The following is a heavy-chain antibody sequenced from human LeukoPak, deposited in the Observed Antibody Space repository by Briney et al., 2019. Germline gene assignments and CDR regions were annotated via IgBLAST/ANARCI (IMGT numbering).Heavy chain of an antibody. Sequence: PSETLSLTCAVLGGSLSGYYWSWIRKSPGKGLEGFGEINHSGRTNYNPSRKSRVTISVDTSKNQFSLKLSSVTAADTAVYYCARTNIVVVPAAMPLDYWGQGTLVTVSS. CDR3: ARTNIVVVPAAMPLDY. CDR1: GGSLSGYY. V-gene: IGHV4-34*01. CDR2: INHSGRT. J-gene: IGHJ4*02. D-gene: IGHD2-2*01.